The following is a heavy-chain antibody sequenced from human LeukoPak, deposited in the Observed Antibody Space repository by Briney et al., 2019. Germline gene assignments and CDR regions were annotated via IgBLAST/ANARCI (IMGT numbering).Heavy chain of an antibody. V-gene: IGHV3-7*01. J-gene: IGHJ4*02. D-gene: IGHD3-10*01. CDR1: GFTFSSYW. CDR2: IKQDGSEK. CDR3: ASSMVRPYYFDY. Sequence: PGGSLRLSCAASGFTFSSYWMTWVRQTPGKGLEWVANIKQDGSEKYYVDFVKGRFTISRDNAKNSLYLQMNSLRAEDTAMYYCASSMVRPYYFDYWGQGTLVTVSS.